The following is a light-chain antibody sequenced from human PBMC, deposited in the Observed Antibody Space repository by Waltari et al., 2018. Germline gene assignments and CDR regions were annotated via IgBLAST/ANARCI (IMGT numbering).Light chain of an antibody. J-gene: IGLJ3*02. CDR2: DDS. V-gene: IGLV1-36*01. CDR3: ATWDDSLNGGV. CDR1: SPTIGNNA. Sequence: QSVLTRPPSVSEAPRQRVTIPCSGSSPTIGNNAVNWYQQLPGKAPRLLIYDDSLLPSGVSDRFSGSKSGTSASLAISGLQSEDEALYYCATWDDSLNGGVFGGGTKLTVL.